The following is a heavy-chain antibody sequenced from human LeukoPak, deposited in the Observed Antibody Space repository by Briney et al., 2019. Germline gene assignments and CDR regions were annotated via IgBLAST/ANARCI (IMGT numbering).Heavy chain of an antibody. CDR2: IYNSGRT. CDR1: VLGDSFSTYS. CDR3: ASDYGSGSYRFDY. J-gene: IGHJ4*02. Sequence: NPSETLSLTCTVSVLGDSFSTYSWSWIRQPPGKGLEWIGYIYNSGRTTYNPSLKSRLTISLDTSKNQFSLRLSSVTAADTAVYYCASDYGSGSYRFDYWGQGTLVTVSS. V-gene: IGHV4-59*01. D-gene: IGHD3-10*01.